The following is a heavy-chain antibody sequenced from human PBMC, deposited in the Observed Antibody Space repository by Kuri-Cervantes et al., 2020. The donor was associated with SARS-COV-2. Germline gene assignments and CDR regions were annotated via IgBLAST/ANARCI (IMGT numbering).Heavy chain of an antibody. CDR2: IYPGDSDT. J-gene: IGHJ3*02. CDR1: GYSFTSYW. CDR3: ARAFVVVPAASQGAFDI. D-gene: IGHD2-2*01. Sequence: GESLKISCKGSGYSFTSYWIGWVRQMPGKGLGWMGIIYPGDSDTRYSPSLQGQVTISADKSISTAYLQWSSLKASDTAMYYCARAFVVVPAASQGAFDIWGQGTMVTVSS. V-gene: IGHV5-51*01.